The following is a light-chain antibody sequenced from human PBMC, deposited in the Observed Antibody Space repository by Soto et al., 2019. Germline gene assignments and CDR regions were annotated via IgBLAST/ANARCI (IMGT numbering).Light chain of an antibody. CDR1: SSDVGGYNY. V-gene: IGLV2-14*01. CDR3: ISYTSSSTLV. Sequence: QSVLTQPAFVSGSPGQSITISCTGTSSDVGGYNYVSWYQQYPGKAPKLMIYEVSNRPSGVSNRFSGSKSGNTASLTISGLQAEDEADYYCISYTSSSTLVFGTGTKLTVL. J-gene: IGLJ1*01. CDR2: EVS.